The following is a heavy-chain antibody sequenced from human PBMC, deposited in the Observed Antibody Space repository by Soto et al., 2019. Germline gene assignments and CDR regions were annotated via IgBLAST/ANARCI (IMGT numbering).Heavy chain of an antibody. V-gene: IGHV3-23*01. CDR2: ISGTGGST. Sequence: LGGYLGLSCAASGFTFSVYAMSWVRQAPGKGLEWVSGISGTGGSTSYADSVKGRFTISRDTSQNTVYLQMNSLTAGDTALYYCAKATATGGGAFAFCGQGSIVIVSS. D-gene: IGHD2-8*02. CDR3: AKATATGGGAFAF. CDR1: GFTFSVYA. J-gene: IGHJ3*01.